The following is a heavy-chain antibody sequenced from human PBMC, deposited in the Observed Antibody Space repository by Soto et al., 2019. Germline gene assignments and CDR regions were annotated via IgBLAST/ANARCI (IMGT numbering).Heavy chain of an antibody. D-gene: IGHD1-20*01. V-gene: IGHV4-4*02. J-gene: IGHJ4*02. CDR3: ARNGAYNMDY. CDR2: ILHSGST. Sequence: QVQLQESGPGLVKPSETLSLTCTVSDGSISSDNWWSWVRQSPGKGLEWIGEILHSGSTNYSPSLKXXVXFXADKSKNPFSLKLRSISAADTAVYYCARNGAYNMDYWGQGTLVSVSS. CDR1: DGSISSDNW.